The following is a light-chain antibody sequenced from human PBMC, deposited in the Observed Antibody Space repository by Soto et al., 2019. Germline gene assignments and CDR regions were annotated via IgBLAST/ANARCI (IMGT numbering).Light chain of an antibody. CDR1: QTINDW. Sequence: DIQMAQSPSTLSASVGDRVTITCRASQTINDWLAWYQQKPGKAPKVLIYDASSLESGVPSRFSGSGYGTEFTLTISSLQPDDFATYYCQHYNSYSEAFGQGTKVDIK. CDR2: DAS. V-gene: IGKV1-5*01. J-gene: IGKJ1*01. CDR3: QHYNSYSEA.